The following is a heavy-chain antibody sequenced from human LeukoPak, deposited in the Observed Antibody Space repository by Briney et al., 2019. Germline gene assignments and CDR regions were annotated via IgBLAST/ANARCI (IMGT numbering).Heavy chain of an antibody. Sequence: SETLSLTWAVYGGSFSGYYWSWIRQPPGKGLEWIGESNHSGSTNYNPSLKSRVTISVDTSKNQFSLKLSSVTAADTAVYYCARGRLGTMVRGVIIFRFDPWGQGTLVTVSS. V-gene: IGHV4-34*01. J-gene: IGHJ5*02. CDR1: GGSFSGYY. CDR3: ARGRLGTMVRGVIIFRFDP. CDR2: SNHSGST. D-gene: IGHD3-10*01.